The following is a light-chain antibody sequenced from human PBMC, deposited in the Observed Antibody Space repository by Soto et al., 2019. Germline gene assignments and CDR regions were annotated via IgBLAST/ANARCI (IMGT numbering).Light chain of an antibody. J-gene: IGKJ4*01. CDR2: DAS. CDR3: QQYDNLPLT. CDR1: HNIVNY. V-gene: IGKV1-33*01. Sequence: DIQMTQYPSSMSASVGDRLTITCRASHNIVNYLNWYQQKPGKAPKLLIYDASNLETGVPSRFSGSGSGTDFTFTISSLQPEDIATYYCQQYDNLPLTFGGGTKVDIK.